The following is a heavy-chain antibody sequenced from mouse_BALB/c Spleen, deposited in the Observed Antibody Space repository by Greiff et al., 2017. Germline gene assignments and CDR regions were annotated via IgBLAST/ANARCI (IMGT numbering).Heavy chain of an antibody. Sequence: VQLQQSGAELARPGASVKLSCKASGYTFTSYWMQWVKQRPGQGLEWIGAIYPGDGDTRYTQKFKGKATLTADKSSSTAYMQLSSLASEDSAVYYCARGYYRYDYAMDYWGQGTSVTVSS. CDR2: IYPGDGDT. CDR1: GYTFTSYW. D-gene: IGHD2-14*01. CDR3: ARGYYRYDYAMDY. V-gene: IGHV1-87*01. J-gene: IGHJ4*01.